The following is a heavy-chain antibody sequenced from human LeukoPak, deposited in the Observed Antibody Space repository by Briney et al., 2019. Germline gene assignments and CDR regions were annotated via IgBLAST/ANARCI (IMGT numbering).Heavy chain of an antibody. J-gene: IGHJ4*02. V-gene: IGHV3-23*01. CDR3: AKDVGDDSSGYYYVRLFDY. Sequence: GGSQRLSCAASGFTFSSYAMSWVRQAPGKGLERVSAISGSGGSTYYADSVKGRFTISRDNSKNTLYLQMNSLRAEDTAVYYCAKDVGDDSSGYYYVRLFDYWGQGILVTVSS. CDR2: ISGSGGST. D-gene: IGHD3-22*01. CDR1: GFTFSSYA.